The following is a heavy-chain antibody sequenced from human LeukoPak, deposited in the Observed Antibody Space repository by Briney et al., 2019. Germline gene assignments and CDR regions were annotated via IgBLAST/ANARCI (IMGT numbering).Heavy chain of an antibody. CDR2: ISGSGGST. V-gene: IGHV3-23*01. CDR1: GFTFSSYA. J-gene: IGHJ4*02. Sequence: GGSLRLSCAASGFTFSSYAMSWVRQAPWKGLEWVSAISGSGGSTYYADSVKGRFTISRDNSKNTLYLQMNSLRAEDTAVYYCAKDPGVLLWFGELSYFDYWGQGTLVTVSS. D-gene: IGHD3-10*01. CDR3: AKDPGVLLWFGELSYFDY.